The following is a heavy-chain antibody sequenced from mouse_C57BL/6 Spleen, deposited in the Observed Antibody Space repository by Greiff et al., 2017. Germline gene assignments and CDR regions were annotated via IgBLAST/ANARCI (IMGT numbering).Heavy chain of an antibody. CDR2: INYDGSST. CDR1: GFTFSDYY. Sequence: EVQVVESEGGLVQPGSSMKLSCTASGFTFSDYYMAWVRQVPEKGLEWVANINYDGSSTYYLDSLKSRFIISRDNAKNILYLKMSSLKSEDTATYYCARDLLNYFDYWGQGTTLTVSS. CDR3: ARDLLNYFDY. J-gene: IGHJ2*01. V-gene: IGHV5-16*01. D-gene: IGHD2-1*01.